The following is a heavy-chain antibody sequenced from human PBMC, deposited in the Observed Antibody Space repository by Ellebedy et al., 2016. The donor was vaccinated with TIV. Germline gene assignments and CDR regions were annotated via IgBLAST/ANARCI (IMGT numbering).Heavy chain of an antibody. Sequence: PGGSLRLSCAASGFIFRNHAMSWVRQAPGKGLEWVSGISFSGGSTSNADSVKGRFTISRDNSKNTLYLQMNSLRAEEPAVYFCAKGLRPATALYPDSFDVWGQGKMVTVSS. CDR3: AKGLRPATALYPDSFDV. V-gene: IGHV3-23*01. CDR2: ISFSGGST. D-gene: IGHD2-2*01. CDR1: GFIFRNHA. J-gene: IGHJ3*01.